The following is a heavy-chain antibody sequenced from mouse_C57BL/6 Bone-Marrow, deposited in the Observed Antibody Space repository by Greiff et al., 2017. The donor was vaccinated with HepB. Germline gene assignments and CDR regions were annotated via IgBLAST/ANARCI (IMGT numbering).Heavy chain of an antibody. J-gene: IGHJ2*01. CDR1: GYSITSGYY. CDR3: ARVGDPDY. Sequence: EVQLVESGPGLVKPSQSLSLTCSVTGYSITSGYYWNWIRQFPGNKLEWMGYISYDGSNNYNPSLKNRISITRDTSKNQFFLKLNSVTTEDTATYYCARVGDPDYWGQGTTLTVSS. V-gene: IGHV3-6*01. CDR2: ISYDGSN.